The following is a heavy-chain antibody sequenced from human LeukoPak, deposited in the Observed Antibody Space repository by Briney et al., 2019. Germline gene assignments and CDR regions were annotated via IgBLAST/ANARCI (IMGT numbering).Heavy chain of an antibody. Sequence: PGGSLRLSCAASGFTFSSYWMSWVRQPPGKGLEWIGNIYYSGSAYYNPSLKSRVTISVDTSKNQFSLKLSSVTAADTAVYYCARGRYGSGSYWNQRTIDYWGQGTLVTVSS. D-gene: IGHD3-10*01. CDR2: IYYSGSA. J-gene: IGHJ4*02. CDR3: ARGRYGSGSYWNQRTIDY. CDR1: GFTFSSYW. V-gene: IGHV4-39*01.